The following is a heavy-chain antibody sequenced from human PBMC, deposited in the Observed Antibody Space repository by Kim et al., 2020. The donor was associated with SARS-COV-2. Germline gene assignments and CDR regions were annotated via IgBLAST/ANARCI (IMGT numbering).Heavy chain of an antibody. V-gene: IGHV3-48*03. J-gene: IGHJ6*03. CDR3: AGDAAPEGSYRYFYYMDV. Sequence: VKGRFTISRDNAKNSLYLQINTLRAEDTAVYYCAGDAAPEGSYRYFYYMDVWGKGTTVTVSS. D-gene: IGHD2-15*01.